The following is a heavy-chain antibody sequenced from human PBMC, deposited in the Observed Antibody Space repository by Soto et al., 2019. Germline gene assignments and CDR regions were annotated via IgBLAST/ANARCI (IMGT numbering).Heavy chain of an antibody. CDR1: GYTFTSYA. J-gene: IGHJ3*02. D-gene: IGHD2-15*01. V-gene: IGHV1-8*01. CDR2: MNPNSGNT. CDR3: ARGCYCSGGSCYFGAFDI. Sequence: QVQLVQSGAEVKKPGASVKVSCKASGYTFTSYAINWVRQATGQGLEWMGWMNPNSGNTGYAQKFQGRVTMTRNTSISTADMELRSLRSEDTAVDYCARGCYCSGGSCYFGAFDIWGQGTMVTVSS.